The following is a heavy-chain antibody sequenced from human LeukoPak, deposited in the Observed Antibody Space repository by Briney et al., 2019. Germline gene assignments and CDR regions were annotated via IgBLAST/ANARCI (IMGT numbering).Heavy chain of an antibody. CDR3: ARDGRWELGLDDY. D-gene: IGHD1-26*01. J-gene: IGHJ4*02. V-gene: IGHV3-74*01. CDR2: INPEAITT. Sequence: GGSLRLSCADSEFTLSNYWVHWVRQAPGKGLEWVSRINPEAITTNYADSVKGRFTISRDNAKNSLYLQMNSLRAEDTAVYYCARDGRWELGLDDYWGQGTLVTVSP. CDR1: EFTLSNYW.